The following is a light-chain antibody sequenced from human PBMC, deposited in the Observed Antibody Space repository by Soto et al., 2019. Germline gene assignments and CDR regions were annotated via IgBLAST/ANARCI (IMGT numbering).Light chain of an antibody. Sequence: DIQMTQSPSTLSASVGDRVTITCRASQSISSWLAWYRQKPGKAPKVLIYKASSLESGVPSRFSGSGSGTEFTLTISSLQPDDFATYYCQQYNSYSWTFGQGTKVEIK. CDR1: QSISSW. CDR2: KAS. CDR3: QQYNSYSWT. J-gene: IGKJ1*01. V-gene: IGKV1-5*03.